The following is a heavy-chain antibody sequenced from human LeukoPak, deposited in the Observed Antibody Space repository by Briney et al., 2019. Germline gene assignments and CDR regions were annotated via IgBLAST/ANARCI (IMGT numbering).Heavy chain of an antibody. CDR1: GYSFTSYW. CDR3: ARHGKDCSGGSCYEGAFDI. V-gene: IGHV5-51*01. D-gene: IGHD2-15*01. Sequence: GESLKISCKGSGYSFTSYWIGWVRQMPGKGLEWMGIIYPGDSDTRYSPSFQGQVTISADKSISTAYLQWSSLKAPDTAMYYCARHGKDCSGGSCYEGAFDIWGQGTMVTVSS. CDR2: IYPGDSDT. J-gene: IGHJ3*02.